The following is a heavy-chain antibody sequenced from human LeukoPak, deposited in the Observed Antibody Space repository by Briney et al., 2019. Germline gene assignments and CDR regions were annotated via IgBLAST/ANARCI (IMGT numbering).Heavy chain of an antibody. CDR1: GFTFSSYW. CDR3: AKDYAGGWPKRGMDV. V-gene: IGHV3-7*03. J-gene: IGHJ6*03. D-gene: IGHD3-16*01. Sequence: PGGSLRLSCAATGFTFSSYWMSWVRQVPGKGLEWVANINQVGSAKYYVDSVKGRFTISRDNAKNSLYLQMNSLRAEDTAVYYCAKDYAGGWPKRGMDVWGKGATVTVSS. CDR2: INQVGSAK.